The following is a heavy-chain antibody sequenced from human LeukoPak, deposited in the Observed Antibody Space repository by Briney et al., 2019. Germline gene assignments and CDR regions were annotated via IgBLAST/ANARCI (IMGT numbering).Heavy chain of an antibody. CDR3: ARGLVMGFTDY. CDR2: INHSGST. J-gene: IGHJ4*02. Sequence: SETLSLTCAVYGGSFSGYCWSWIRQPPGKGLEWIGEINHSGSTNYNPSLKSRVTISVDTSKNQFSLKLSSVTAADTAVYYCARGLVMGFTDYWGQGTLVTVSS. CDR1: GGSFSGYC. V-gene: IGHV4-34*01. D-gene: IGHD3-22*01.